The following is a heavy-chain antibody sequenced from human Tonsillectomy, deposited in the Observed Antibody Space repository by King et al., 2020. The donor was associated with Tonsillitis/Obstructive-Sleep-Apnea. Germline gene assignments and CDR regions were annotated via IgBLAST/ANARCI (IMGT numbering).Heavy chain of an antibody. CDR1: GGSISRYY. CDR2: IYYSGST. D-gene: IGHD6-13*01. J-gene: IGHJ4*02. CDR3: ARLYSSSGYFDY. V-gene: IGHV4-59*01. Sequence: QLQESGPGLVKPSETLSLTCTVSGGSISRYYWSWIRQPPGKGLEWIGYIYYSGSTNQTPSLTSRVPISVDTSKNQFSLKLSSVTAADTAVYYCARLYSSSGYFDYWGQGTLVTVSS.